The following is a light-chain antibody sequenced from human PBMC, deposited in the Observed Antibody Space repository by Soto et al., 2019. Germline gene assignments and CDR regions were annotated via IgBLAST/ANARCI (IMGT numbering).Light chain of an antibody. CDR2: KTS. Sequence: DIHMTQSPSTLSASVGDRVTITCRASQSISIWLAWYQQKPGKAPNLLIYKTSSLETGVPSRFSGSGSGTXFXLTISSLQPDDFATYYCQHWHDYSWTFGQGTKVEVK. CDR3: QHWHDYSWT. CDR1: QSISIW. V-gene: IGKV1-5*03. J-gene: IGKJ1*01.